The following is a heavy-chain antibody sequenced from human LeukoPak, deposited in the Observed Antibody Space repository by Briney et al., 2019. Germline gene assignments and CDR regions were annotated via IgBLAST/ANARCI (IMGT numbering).Heavy chain of an antibody. CDR2: INHSGST. Sequence: SETLSLTCAVYGGSFRAYYWSWIRQPPGKGLEWIGEINHSGSTNYNPSLKSRVTISVDTSKNQYSLKLSSVTAADTAVYYCARGSGYCSSTSCYSFRWFDPWGQGTLVTVSS. V-gene: IGHV4-34*01. CDR1: GGSFRAYY. D-gene: IGHD2-2*02. J-gene: IGHJ5*02. CDR3: ARGSGYCSSTSCYSFRWFDP.